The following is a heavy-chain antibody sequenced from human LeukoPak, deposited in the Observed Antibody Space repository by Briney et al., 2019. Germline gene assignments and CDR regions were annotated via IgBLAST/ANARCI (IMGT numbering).Heavy chain of an antibody. D-gene: IGHD3-22*01. CDR3: ASSYFYDGNRYFDY. Sequence: SETLSLSCNVSGDSITSYYWNWIRQPPGKGLEWIGYIYYTGSTNSNPSLKSRLTISLDTSKKHFSLKLSSVTAADTAIYYCASSYFYDGNRYFDYWGQGALVTVSS. V-gene: IGHV4-59*08. CDR1: GDSITSYY. J-gene: IGHJ4*02. CDR2: IYYTGST.